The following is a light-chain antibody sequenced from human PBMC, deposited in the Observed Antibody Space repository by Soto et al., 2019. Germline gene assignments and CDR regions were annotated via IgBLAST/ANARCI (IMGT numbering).Light chain of an antibody. CDR2: GAS. CDR3: QQYGSSPRT. CDR1: QSVTNNY. Sequence: EIVLTQSPGTLSLSPGERAALSCRASQSVTNNYLAWYQQKPGQPPRLLIYGASSRATGIPDRFSGSGSGTDFTLTISRLEPEDFAVYYCQQYGSSPRTFGQGTKLEIK. J-gene: IGKJ2*01. V-gene: IGKV3-20*01.